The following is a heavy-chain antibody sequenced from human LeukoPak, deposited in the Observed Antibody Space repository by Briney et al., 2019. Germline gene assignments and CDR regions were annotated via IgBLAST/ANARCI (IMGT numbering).Heavy chain of an antibody. Sequence: SETLSLTCTVSGGSINDYYWTWIRQAPGKGLEWIGYISNSGTTDYNPSLKSRVTMSVDTSNNEFSLRLTSVTAADTAMYYCARVVRGAVTSNCFDRWGQGTLVTVSS. CDR2: ISNSGTT. D-gene: IGHD4-17*01. CDR1: GGSINDYY. V-gene: IGHV4-59*01. CDR3: ARVVRGAVTSNCFDR. J-gene: IGHJ5*02.